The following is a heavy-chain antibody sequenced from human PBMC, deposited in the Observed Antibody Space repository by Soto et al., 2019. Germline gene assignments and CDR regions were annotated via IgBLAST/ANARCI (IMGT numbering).Heavy chain of an antibody. Sequence: SETLSLTCTVSGDSMNNFYCSWIRQPPWKTLEWIGNIFYTGSTTYNPSLESRITMSVDTSKNQFSLRLSSVSAADTAVYFCAKYRSTAPEGYTLDYWGRGTLVTVSS. CDR1: GDSMNNFY. CDR3: AKYRSTAPEGYTLDY. D-gene: IGHD2-15*01. V-gene: IGHV4-59*01. J-gene: IGHJ4*02. CDR2: IFYTGST.